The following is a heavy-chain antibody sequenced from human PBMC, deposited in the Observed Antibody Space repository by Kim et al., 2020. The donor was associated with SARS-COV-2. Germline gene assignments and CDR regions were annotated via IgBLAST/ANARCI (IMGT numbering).Heavy chain of an antibody. Sequence: GGSLRLSCEASGFSFDSYEMNWVRLTPGKGLEWLSYIGTGGTTKKYPDSVKDRFFISRDNAENSLHLLMNSLRAEDTALYFCARMKVDDFDMWRQGTNVIVYS. V-gene: IGHV3-48*03. J-gene: IGHJ3*02. CDR3: ARMKVDDFDM. CDR2: IGTGGTTK. CDR1: GFSFDSYE.